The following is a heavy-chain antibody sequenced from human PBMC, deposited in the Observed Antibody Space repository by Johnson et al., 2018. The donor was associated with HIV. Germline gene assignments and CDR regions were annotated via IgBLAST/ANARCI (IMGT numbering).Heavy chain of an antibody. CDR3: AKSRGGYSYGYDAFDI. CDR2: LRYDGTNK. CDR1: GFNFNGFG. J-gene: IGHJ3*02. D-gene: IGHD5-18*01. Sequence: MQLVESGGGLVQPGGSLRLSCAASGFNFNGFGMHWVRQAPGKGLEWVAFLRYDGTNKNYGDSVKGRFTISRDNSKNTLFLQMNSLRTEDTALYYCAKSRGGYSYGYDAFDIWGQGTMVTVSS. V-gene: IGHV3-30*02.